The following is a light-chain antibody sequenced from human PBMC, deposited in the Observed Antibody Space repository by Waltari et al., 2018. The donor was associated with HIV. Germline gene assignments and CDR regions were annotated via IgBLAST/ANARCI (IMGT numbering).Light chain of an antibody. J-gene: IGLJ2*01. CDR2: EVN. V-gene: IGLV2-8*01. CDR1: SSDVGGYDY. Sequence: QSALTQPPSASGSPGQSVTISCTGTSSDVGGYDYVSWYQQHPGKAPQLMISEVNKRPAGVPDRFSGSRSGNTASLTVSGLQAEDEAHYYCSSYAGRNTLRFGGGTKLTVL. CDR3: SSYAGRNTLR.